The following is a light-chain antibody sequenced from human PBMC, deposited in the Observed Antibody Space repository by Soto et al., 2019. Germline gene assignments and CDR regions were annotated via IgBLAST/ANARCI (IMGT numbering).Light chain of an antibody. V-gene: IGKV3-20*01. CDR3: QQYGSSIT. CDR2: GAS. J-gene: IGKJ5*01. CDR1: HIVNTN. Sequence: EIVMTQSPATLSVSPGEKATLSCSATHIVNTNLACYQQRPGQAPRLLIYGASSRATGIPDRFSGSGSGTDFTLTISRLEPEDFAVYYCQQYGSSITFGQGTRLEIK.